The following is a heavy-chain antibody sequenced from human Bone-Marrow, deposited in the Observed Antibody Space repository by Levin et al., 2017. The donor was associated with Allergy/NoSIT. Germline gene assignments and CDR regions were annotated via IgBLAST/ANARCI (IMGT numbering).Heavy chain of an antibody. Sequence: GGSLRLSCAASGFTFSSYSMNWVRQAPGKGLEWVSSISSSSSYIYYADSVKGRFTISRDNAKNSLYLQMNSLRAEDTAVYYCARDRRVVVPAAIGGGYYYYGMDVWGQGTTVTVSS. D-gene: IGHD2-2*01. CDR1: GFTFSSYS. J-gene: IGHJ6*02. CDR3: ARDRRVVVPAAIGGGYYYYGMDV. CDR2: ISSSSSYI. V-gene: IGHV3-21*01.